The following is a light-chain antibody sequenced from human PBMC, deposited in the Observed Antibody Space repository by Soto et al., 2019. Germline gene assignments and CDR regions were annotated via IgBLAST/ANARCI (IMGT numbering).Light chain of an antibody. CDR1: QTISSY. V-gene: IGKV3-11*01. Sequence: EIVLTQSPATLSLSPGERATLSCRASQTISSYLGWYQQKPGQVPRLLIYDASNRAAGIPARFSGSGSGTDFTLTISSLEPEDFAVYYCQQRSKWPLTFGGGTKVEIK. J-gene: IGKJ4*01. CDR3: QQRSKWPLT. CDR2: DAS.